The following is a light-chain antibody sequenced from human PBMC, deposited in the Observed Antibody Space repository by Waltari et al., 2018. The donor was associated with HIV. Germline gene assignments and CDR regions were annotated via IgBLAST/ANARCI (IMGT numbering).Light chain of an antibody. Sequence: QSVLTQPPSVSGAPGQRVFISCTGNSSNIGAGYDVHWYQQLPGTAPKLLIYGNSNRPSGVPDRFSGSMSGTSASLAIIGLQAEDEADYYCQSYDSSLSGSMVFGGGTKLTVL. V-gene: IGLV1-40*01. CDR2: GNS. CDR3: QSYDSSLSGSMV. CDR1: SSNIGAGYD. J-gene: IGLJ3*02.